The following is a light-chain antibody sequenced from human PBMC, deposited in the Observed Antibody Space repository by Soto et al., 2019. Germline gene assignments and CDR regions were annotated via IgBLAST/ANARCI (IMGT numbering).Light chain of an antibody. J-gene: IGKJ4*01. Sequence: EIVLTQSPATLSLSPGERATLSCRASQSVSRHLVWYQQKPGQAPRLLIYDASNRATGIPARFSGSGSGTDFPLPISSLEPEDIAVYYCQHRSSWPITFGGGTKVEIK. CDR1: QSVSRH. CDR2: DAS. V-gene: IGKV3-11*01. CDR3: QHRSSWPIT.